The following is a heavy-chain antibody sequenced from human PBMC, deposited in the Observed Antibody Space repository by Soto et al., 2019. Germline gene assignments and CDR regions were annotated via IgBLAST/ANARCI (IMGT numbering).Heavy chain of an antibody. CDR1: RFTFSNAW. CDR2: IKNKVDGGTT. D-gene: IGHD6-6*01. Sequence: GGSLRLSCAASRFTFSNAWMSWVRQAPGKGLEWVGRIKNKVDGGTTDYAAPVKGRFTISRDDSKNTLYLQLNSLKSEDTAVYYCTTDDPINKYWGQGTLVTVSS. CDR3: TTDDPINKY. V-gene: IGHV3-15*01. J-gene: IGHJ4*02.